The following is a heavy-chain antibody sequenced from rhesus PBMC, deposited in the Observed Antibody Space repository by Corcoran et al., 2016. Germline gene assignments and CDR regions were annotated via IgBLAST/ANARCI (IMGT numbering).Heavy chain of an antibody. J-gene: IGHJ4*01. CDR2: LNGNSGST. D-gene: IGHD3-28*01. CDR1: GGSFSSYW. V-gene: IGHV4-80*01. CDR3: ARLTYYYDSGYFDY. Sequence: QVQLQESGPGLVKPSETLSLTCAVSGGSFSSYWWSWIRQPPGKGLEWIGELNGNSGSTNYNPSLKSRVTISKDASKNQFSLKLSSVTAADTAVYYCARLTYYYDSGYFDYWGQGVLVTVSS.